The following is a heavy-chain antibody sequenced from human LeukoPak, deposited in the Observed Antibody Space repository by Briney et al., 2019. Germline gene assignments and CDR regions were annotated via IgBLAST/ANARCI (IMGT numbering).Heavy chain of an antibody. CDR1: GFTFSSYG. Sequence: GGSLRLSCAASGFTFSSYGMHWVRQAPGKGLEWVAVIWYDGSNEYYADSVKGRFTISRDNSKNTLYLQMNSLRAEDTAVYYCARDVEWNRGTGYSSSWPVYGMDVWGQGTTVTVSS. V-gene: IGHV3-33*01. D-gene: IGHD6-13*01. CDR2: IWYDGSNE. J-gene: IGHJ6*02. CDR3: ARDVEWNRGTGYSSSWPVYGMDV.